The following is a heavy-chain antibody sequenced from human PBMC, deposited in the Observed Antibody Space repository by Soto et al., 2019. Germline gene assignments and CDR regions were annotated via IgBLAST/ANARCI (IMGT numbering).Heavy chain of an antibody. J-gene: IGHJ4*02. CDR3: ATVFEH. V-gene: IGHV3-74*01. Sequence: VPLVESGGGSVQPGGSLRLSCVASGITFSGFWMHWVRQVPGKGLVWVARVDSAGSGTSYADFVKGRFTISRDNAKNTLSLRRDSLRVEDSAVYYCATVFEHWGQGIPVTVSS. CDR1: GITFSGFW. CDR2: VDSAGSGT.